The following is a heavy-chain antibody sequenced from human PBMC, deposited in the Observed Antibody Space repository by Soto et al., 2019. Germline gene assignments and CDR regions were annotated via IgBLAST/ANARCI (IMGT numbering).Heavy chain of an antibody. Sequence: QITLKESGPTLVKPTQTLTLTCTFSGFSRSTSRVGVGWIRQHPGTALEWLALIYWDDDKRYSPSLKSRLTITKNTSKNQVVLTMTNMDPVDTATYSCAHKCSSWDYFDYGGQGTLVTVSS. CDR2: IYWDDDK. D-gene: IGHD6-13*01. CDR3: AHKCSSWDYFDY. V-gene: IGHV2-5*02. CDR1: GFSRSTSRVG. J-gene: IGHJ4*02.